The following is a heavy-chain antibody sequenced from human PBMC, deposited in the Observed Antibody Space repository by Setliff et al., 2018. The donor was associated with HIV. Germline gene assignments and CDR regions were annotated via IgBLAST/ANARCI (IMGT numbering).Heavy chain of an antibody. CDR1: GDSISSYY. V-gene: IGHV4-4*08. D-gene: IGHD3-10*01. Sequence: SETLSLTCTVSGDSISSYYWSWIRQPPGKGLEWIGYIYTSGITDYNPSLKSRVTISVDTSRSQFSLKLSSVTAADTAVYYCARGRDKYGPIDYWGQGTLVTVSS. J-gene: IGHJ4*02. CDR3: ARGRDKYGPIDY. CDR2: IYTSGIT.